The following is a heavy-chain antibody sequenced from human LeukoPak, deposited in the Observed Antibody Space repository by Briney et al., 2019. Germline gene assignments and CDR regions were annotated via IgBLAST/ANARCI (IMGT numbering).Heavy chain of an antibody. Sequence: ASVKVSCKASGHTFTGHYMHWVRQAPGQGLEWMGWINPNTGGTNFAQKFQGRVTMTRDVSITTVYLDLSRLRSDDTAIYYCARDSYYGDSRSLHFDYWGQGTLVTVSS. CDR1: GHTFTGHY. J-gene: IGHJ4*02. V-gene: IGHV1-2*02. CDR2: INPNTGGT. CDR3: ARDSYYGDSRSLHFDY. D-gene: IGHD4-17*01.